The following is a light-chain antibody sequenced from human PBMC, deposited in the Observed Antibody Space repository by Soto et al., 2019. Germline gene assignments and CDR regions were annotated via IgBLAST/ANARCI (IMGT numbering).Light chain of an antibody. CDR1: KLGDKY. CDR3: QAWDSSTYVV. CDR2: QDS. J-gene: IGLJ2*01. Sequence: SYELTQPPSVSVSSGLTASITCSGDKLGDKYACWYQQKPGQSPVLVIYQDSKRPSGIPERFSGSNSGNTATLTISGTQAMDESDYYCQAWDSSTYVVFGGGTKLTV. V-gene: IGLV3-1*01.